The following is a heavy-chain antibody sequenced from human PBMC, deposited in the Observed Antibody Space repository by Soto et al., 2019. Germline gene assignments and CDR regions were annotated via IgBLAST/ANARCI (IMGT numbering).Heavy chain of an antibody. V-gene: IGHV3-30-3*01. D-gene: IGHD2-15*01. CDR1: GFTFSSYA. CDR2: ISYDGSNK. Sequence: GGSLRLSCAASGFTFSSYAMHWVRQAPGKGLEWVAVISYDGSNKYYADSVKGRFTISRDNSKNTLYLQMNSLRAEDTAVYYCAREGGYCSGGSCYSSYYFDYWGQGTLVTVSS. J-gene: IGHJ4*02. CDR3: AREGGYCSGGSCYSSYYFDY.